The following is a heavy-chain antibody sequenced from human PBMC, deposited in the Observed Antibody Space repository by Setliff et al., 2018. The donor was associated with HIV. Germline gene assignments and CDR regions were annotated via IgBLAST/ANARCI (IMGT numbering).Heavy chain of an antibody. CDR2: IDSSGTT. CDR3: ARDRHSPGLGSYGP. CDR1: GGSFGVYR. Sequence: KPSETLSLTCTISGGSFGVYRWSWIRQSAGRGLEWIGRIDSSGTTDYKPSLKGRVAISVDTSRNQFSLRVTSVTAADTAVYFCARDRHSPGLGSYGPWGPGILVTVSS. J-gene: IGHJ5*02. D-gene: IGHD3-10*01. V-gene: IGHV4-4*07.